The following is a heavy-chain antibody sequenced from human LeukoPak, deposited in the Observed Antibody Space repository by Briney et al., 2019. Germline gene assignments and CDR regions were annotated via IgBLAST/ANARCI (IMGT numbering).Heavy chain of an antibody. CDR3: ARGGYEIDY. Sequence: GGYLRLSCAASGFTFSSYAMHWVRQAPGKGLEWVAVISYDGSNKYYADSVKGRFTISRDNSKNTLYLQMNSLRAEDTAVYYCARGGYEIDYWGQGTLVTVSS. D-gene: IGHD5-12*01. V-gene: IGHV3-30*04. J-gene: IGHJ4*02. CDR2: ISYDGSNK. CDR1: GFTFSSYA.